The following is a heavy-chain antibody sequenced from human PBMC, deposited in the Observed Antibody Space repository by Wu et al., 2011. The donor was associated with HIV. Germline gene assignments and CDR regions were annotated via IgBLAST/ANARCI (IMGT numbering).Heavy chain of an antibody. V-gene: IGHV1-69*15. Sequence: QVQLVQSGAEVKKPGSSVKVSCKASGATFSGYAISWVRQAPRQGLEWLGRIIPIFGTANYAQKFQGRVTITADESTSTAYMELSSLRSEDTAVYYCARPYCSGGSCYGLFDYWGQGTLVTVSS. J-gene: IGHJ4*02. CDR1: GATFSGYA. CDR3: ARPYCSGGSCYGLFDY. CDR2: IIPIFGTA. D-gene: IGHD2-15*01.